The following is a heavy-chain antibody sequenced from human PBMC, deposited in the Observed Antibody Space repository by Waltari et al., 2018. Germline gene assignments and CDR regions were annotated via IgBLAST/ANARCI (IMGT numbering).Heavy chain of an antibody. V-gene: IGHV4-59*01. D-gene: IGHD6-13*01. CDR1: GGSISSYY. CDR3: ARQGDAAGTEI. J-gene: IGHJ3*02. Sequence: QVQLQESGPGLVKPSETLSLTCTVSGGSISSYYWSWIRQPPGKGLEWIGYIYYRGSTNYSPSLKSRVTISVDTSKNQFSLKLSSVTAADTAVYYCARQGDAAGTEIWGQGTMVTVSS. CDR2: IYYRGST.